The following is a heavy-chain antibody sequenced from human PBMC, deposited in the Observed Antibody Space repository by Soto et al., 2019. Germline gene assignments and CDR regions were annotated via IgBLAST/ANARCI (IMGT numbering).Heavy chain of an antibody. Sequence: PSDTLSLTCTVTGDSISSRSYYWGWIRQPPGKGLEWIGSIYYSGSTYNNPSLKSRVSMSVDTSKNQFSLKLRSVTAADTALYYCARQRTSVVTRGYFDSWGQGYLVTASS. CDR3: ARQRTSVVTRGYFDS. V-gene: IGHV4-39*01. J-gene: IGHJ4*02. CDR2: IYYSGST. CDR1: GDSISSRSYY. D-gene: IGHD2-21*02.